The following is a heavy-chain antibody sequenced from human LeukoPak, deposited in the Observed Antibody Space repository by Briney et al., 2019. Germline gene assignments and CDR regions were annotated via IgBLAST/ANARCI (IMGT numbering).Heavy chain of an antibody. Sequence: GSLRLSCAASGFTFNNAWMSWVRQAPGKGLEWIGYIYYSGSTNYNPSLKSRVTISVDTSKNQFSLKLSSVTAADTAVYYCARAGKVDLHYYYYYGMDVWGQGTTVTVSS. D-gene: IGHD5-12*01. CDR1: GFTFNNAW. CDR3: ARAGKVDLHYYYYYGMDV. J-gene: IGHJ6*02. CDR2: IYYSGST. V-gene: IGHV4-59*01.